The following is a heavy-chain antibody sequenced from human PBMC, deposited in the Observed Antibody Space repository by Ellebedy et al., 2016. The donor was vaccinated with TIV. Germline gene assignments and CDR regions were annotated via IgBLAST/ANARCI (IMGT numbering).Heavy chain of an antibody. CDR2: IRRMVSAATT. J-gene: IGHJ4*02. CDR3: ARESGAITRIRGDVDY. D-gene: IGHD1-20*01. V-gene: IGHV3-49*03. Sequence: PGGSLRLSCTASGFTFGDYSMSRFRQAPGRGLEWVGFIRRMVSAATTEYPASVKVRFTISRDDSKSITYLQMVSLKTEDTAVYYCARESGAITRIRGDVDYWGQGTLVTVSS. CDR1: GFTFGDYS.